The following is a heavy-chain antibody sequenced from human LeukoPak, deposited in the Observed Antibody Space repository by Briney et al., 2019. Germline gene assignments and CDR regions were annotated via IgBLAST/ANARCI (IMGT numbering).Heavy chain of an antibody. D-gene: IGHD4-17*01. CDR2: IYYSGST. V-gene: IGHV4-39*07. Sequence: SETLSLTCTVSGGSISTSNCYWGWIRQPPGKGLEWIGNIYYSGSTYYNPSLKSRVTISVDTSKNQFSLKLSSVTAADTAVYYCARSTPTVPDAFDIWGQGTMVTVSS. CDR1: GGSISTSNCY. J-gene: IGHJ3*02. CDR3: ARSTPTVPDAFDI.